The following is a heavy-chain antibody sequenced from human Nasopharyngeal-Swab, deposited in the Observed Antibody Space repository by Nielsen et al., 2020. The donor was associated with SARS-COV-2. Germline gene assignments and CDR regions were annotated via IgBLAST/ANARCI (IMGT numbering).Heavy chain of an antibody. V-gene: IGHV3-30-3*01. J-gene: IGHJ6*02. CDR1: GFTFSSYA. CDR2: ISYDGSKK. D-gene: IGHD6-13*01. CDR3: ARDQGSSWYTYYYYYGMDV. Sequence: GGSLRLSCVASGFTFSSYAMHWVRQAPGKGLEWVAVISYDGSKKYYADSVKGRFTISRDNSKNTLYLQMNSLRAEDTAVYYCARDQGSSWYTYYYYYGMDVWGQGTTVTVSS.